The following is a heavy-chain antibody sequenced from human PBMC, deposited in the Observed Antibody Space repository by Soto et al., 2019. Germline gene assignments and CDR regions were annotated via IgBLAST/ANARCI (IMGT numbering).Heavy chain of an antibody. CDR3: ARVTSMGRGVIDSWFDP. CDR2: IIPKYGPA. J-gene: IGHJ5*02. D-gene: IGHD3-10*01. CDR1: GGTFSSYA. Sequence: QVPLVQSGAEVKKPGSSVTVSCKASGGTFSSYAIHWVRQAPGQGLEWMGGIIPKYGPAKYAQRFQGRFTITADESTTTVYMELTSLTSQDTAVYYCARVTSMGRGVIDSWFDPWGLGTLFTISS. V-gene: IGHV1-69*01.